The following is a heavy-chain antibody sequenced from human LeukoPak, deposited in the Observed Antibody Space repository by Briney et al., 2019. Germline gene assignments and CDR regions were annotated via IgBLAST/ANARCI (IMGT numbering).Heavy chain of an antibody. J-gene: IGHJ4*02. V-gene: IGHV1-18*01. D-gene: IGHD6-13*01. CDR2: ISAYNGNT. Sequence: ASVTVSCKASGYTFTSYGIRWVRQAPGQGLEWMGWISAYNGNTNYAQKFQGRVTITRDTSISTAYTELSRLRSDDTALYYCARGLGAAAKLNYWGQGTLVTVSS. CDR3: ARGLGAAAKLNY. CDR1: GYTFTSYG.